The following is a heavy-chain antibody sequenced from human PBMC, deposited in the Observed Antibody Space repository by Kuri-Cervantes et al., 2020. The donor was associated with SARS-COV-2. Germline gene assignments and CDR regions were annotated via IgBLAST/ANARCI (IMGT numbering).Heavy chain of an antibody. CDR1: GVTFSSYA. Sequence: GGSLRLSCAASGVTFSSYAMHWVRQAPGKGLEWVAVISYDGSNKYYADSVEGRFTISRANAKNSLYLQMNSLRAEDTAVYYCARYGSSWSYYWGQGTLVTVSS. D-gene: IGHD6-13*01. V-gene: IGHV3-30-3*01. CDR2: ISYDGSNK. J-gene: IGHJ4*02. CDR3: ARYGSSWSYY.